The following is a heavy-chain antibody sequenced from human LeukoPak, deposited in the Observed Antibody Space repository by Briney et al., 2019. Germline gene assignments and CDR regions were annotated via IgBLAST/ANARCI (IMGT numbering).Heavy chain of an antibody. CDR1: GDSISSLY. CDR3: ARLFEPAAFSDAFDI. D-gene: IGHD2-2*01. Sequence: SETLSLTCTVSGDSISSLYWSWIRESPGKGLECLGYIYSNVSTNYNPSLKSRVTISVDTSKHQFSLKLSSMTAADTAVYYCARLFEPAAFSDAFDIWGQGTMVTVSS. CDR2: IYSNVST. V-gene: IGHV4-59*08. J-gene: IGHJ3*02.